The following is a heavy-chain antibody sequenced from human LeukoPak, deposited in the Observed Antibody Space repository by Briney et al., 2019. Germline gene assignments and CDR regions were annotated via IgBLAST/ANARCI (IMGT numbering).Heavy chain of an antibody. J-gene: IGHJ4*02. Sequence: PSQTLSLTCTVSSGSISSGGYYWSWIRQHPGKGLEWIGYIYYSGSTYYNPSLKSRVTISVDTSKNQFSLKLNSVTAADTAVYYCARDGRSYSAFDYWGQGTLVTVSS. V-gene: IGHV4-31*03. CDR1: SGSISSGGYY. CDR2: IYYSGST. D-gene: IGHD3-10*01. CDR3: ARDGRSYSAFDY.